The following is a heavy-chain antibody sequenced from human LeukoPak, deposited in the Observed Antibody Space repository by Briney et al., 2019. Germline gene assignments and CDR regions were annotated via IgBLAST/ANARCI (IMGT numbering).Heavy chain of an antibody. Sequence: PSETLSLTCTVSGDSVSTTSHYWSWIRQSPGKGLEWIGHIHNSGSTKYNPSLKSRVTISLEMSKNQFSLKLTSVTAADTAFYYCARDKGFLEWPIFDRWGLGILVSASS. CDR3: ARDKGFLEWPIFDR. CDR1: GDSVSTTSHY. J-gene: IGHJ4*02. V-gene: IGHV4-61*01. CDR2: IHNSGST. D-gene: IGHD3-3*01.